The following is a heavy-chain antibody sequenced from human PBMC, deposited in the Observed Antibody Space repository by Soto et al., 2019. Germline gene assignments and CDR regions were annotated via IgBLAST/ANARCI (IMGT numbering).Heavy chain of an antibody. CDR3: AGYFINRYYYYYGMDV. Sequence: SVKVSCKASGGTFSSYAISWVRQVPGQGLEWMGGIIPIFGTANYAQKFQGRVTITADESTSTAYMELSSLRSEDTAVYYCAGYFINRYYYYYGMDVWGQGTTVTVSS. D-gene: IGHD3-9*01. CDR1: GGTFSSYA. CDR2: IIPIFGTA. V-gene: IGHV1-69*13. J-gene: IGHJ6*02.